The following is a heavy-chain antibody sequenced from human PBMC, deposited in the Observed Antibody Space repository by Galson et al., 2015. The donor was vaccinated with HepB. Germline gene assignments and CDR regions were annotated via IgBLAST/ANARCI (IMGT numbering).Heavy chain of an antibody. D-gene: IGHD4-17*01. CDR2: INPNSGGT. V-gene: IGHV1-2*04. CDR3: ASDYGDYALLR. Sequence: SVKVSCKTSGYTFTGYYMHWVRQAPGQGLEWMGWINPNSGGTNYAQKFQGWVTMTRDASISTAYMELSRLRSDDTAVYYCASDYGDYALLRWGQGTLVTVSS. J-gene: IGHJ4*02. CDR1: GYTFTGYY.